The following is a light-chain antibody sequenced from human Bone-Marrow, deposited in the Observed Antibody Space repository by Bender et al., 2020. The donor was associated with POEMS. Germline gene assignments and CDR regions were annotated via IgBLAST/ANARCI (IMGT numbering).Light chain of an antibody. V-gene: IGLV1-47*01. Sequence: QSMMTQPPSTSGTPGQRVTISCSGSSSNIGSNYVYWYQQLPGAAPKPLIYRNDQRASGVPDRFSGSKSDTSASLAISGLRSEDEADYYCAAWDDSLSGPLFGGGTKLTFL. CDR3: AAWDDSLSGPL. J-gene: IGLJ2*01. CDR1: SSNIGSNY. CDR2: RND.